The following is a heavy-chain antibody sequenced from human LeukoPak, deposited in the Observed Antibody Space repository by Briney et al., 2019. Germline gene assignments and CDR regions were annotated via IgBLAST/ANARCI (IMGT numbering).Heavy chain of an antibody. CDR1: GFAFSRFG. V-gene: IGHV3-33*01. D-gene: IGHD5-12*01. J-gene: IGHJ2*01. Sequence: GGSLRLSCAASGFAFSRFGMHWVRQAPGKGLEWVAVIWYDGSNKYYADSVKGRFSVSRDNSKNTLYLQMNSLRAEDTAVYYCAGDLGGYDRSGYFDLWGRGTQVTVSS. CDR3: AGDLGGYDRSGYFDL. CDR2: IWYDGSNK.